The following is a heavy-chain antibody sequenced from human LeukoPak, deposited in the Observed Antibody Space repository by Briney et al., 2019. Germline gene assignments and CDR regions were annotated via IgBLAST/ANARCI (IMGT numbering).Heavy chain of an antibody. V-gene: IGHV4-59*01. CDR1: GGSFSGYY. D-gene: IGHD6-25*01. Sequence: SETLSLTCAVYGGSFSGYYWSWIRQPPGKGLEWIGYIFYSGTTNYNPSLKSRVTISVDMSKNQFSLRLSSVTAADTAVYYCARDPHSSGWQNWFDPWGQGTLVTVSS. CDR3: ARDPHSSGWQNWFDP. CDR2: IFYSGTT. J-gene: IGHJ5*02.